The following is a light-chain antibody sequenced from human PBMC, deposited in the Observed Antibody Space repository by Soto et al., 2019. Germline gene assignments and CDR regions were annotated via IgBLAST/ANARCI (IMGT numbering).Light chain of an antibody. V-gene: IGKV3D-20*02. CDR2: GAS. J-gene: IGKJ5*01. CDR1: QSLSSRY. CDR3: QQRSNWPSIT. Sequence: EIVLTQSPGTLSLSPGERATLSCRASQSLSSRYLAWYQRKPGQAPRLLIYGASSRATGSPDSFSGGGSGADFSLPISSLEPPDFAVYYCQQRSNWPSITFGQGTRLEIK.